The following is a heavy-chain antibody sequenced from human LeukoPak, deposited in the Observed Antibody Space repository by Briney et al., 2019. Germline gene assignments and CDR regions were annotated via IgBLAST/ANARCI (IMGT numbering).Heavy chain of an antibody. Sequence: SETLSLTCAVYGGSFSGYYWSWIRQPPGKGLEWIGEINHSGSTNYNPSLKSRVTISVDTSKNHFSLKLSSVTAADTAVYYCARTVPSITIFGVVIYYYYYYMDVWGKGTTVTVSS. CDR3: ARTVPSITIFGVVIYYYYYYMDV. CDR2: INHSGST. J-gene: IGHJ6*03. D-gene: IGHD3-3*01. V-gene: IGHV4-34*01. CDR1: GGSFSGYY.